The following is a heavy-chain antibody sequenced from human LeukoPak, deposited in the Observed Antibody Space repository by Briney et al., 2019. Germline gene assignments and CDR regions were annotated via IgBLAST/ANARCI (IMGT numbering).Heavy chain of an antibody. CDR1: GGSISYDY. D-gene: IGHD5-24*01. CDR2: IHYSGAT. Sequence: SETLSLTCTVSGGSISYDYWSWIRQSPGKRLEWIGYIHYSGATNYSPSLKSRVTLSVDTSKNQFSLYLSSVTAADTAVYYCARHNRWLPPDIWGQGTMVTVSS. J-gene: IGHJ3*02. V-gene: IGHV4-59*08. CDR3: ARHNRWLPPDI.